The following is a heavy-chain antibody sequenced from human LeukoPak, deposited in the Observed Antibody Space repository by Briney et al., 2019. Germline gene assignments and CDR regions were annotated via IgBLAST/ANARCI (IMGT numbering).Heavy chain of an antibody. Sequence: PGGSLRLSCAASGLTFSSYGIHWVRQAPGKWLEWVALISFNGKNKDYADSVKGRFTISRDNSKNTLYLQMNSLRAEDTAVYYRARPMYYYDSSGSLAVWGQGTTVTVTS. CDR3: ARPMYYYDSSGSLAV. CDR1: GLTFSSYG. CDR2: ISFNGKNK. V-gene: IGHV3-30*04. J-gene: IGHJ6*02. D-gene: IGHD3-22*01.